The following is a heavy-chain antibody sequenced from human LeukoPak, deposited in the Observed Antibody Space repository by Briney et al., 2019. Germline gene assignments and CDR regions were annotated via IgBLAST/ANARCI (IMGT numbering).Heavy chain of an antibody. D-gene: IGHD5-24*01. CDR1: GGSISSYY. CDR2: IYYSGST. Sequence: SETPSLTCTVSGGSISSYYWSWIRQPPGKGLEWIGYIYYSGSTNYNPSLKSRVTISVDTSKNQFSLKLSSVTAADTAVYYCARGRWLQYDYWGQGTLVTVSS. CDR3: ARGRWLQYDY. V-gene: IGHV4-59*01. J-gene: IGHJ4*02.